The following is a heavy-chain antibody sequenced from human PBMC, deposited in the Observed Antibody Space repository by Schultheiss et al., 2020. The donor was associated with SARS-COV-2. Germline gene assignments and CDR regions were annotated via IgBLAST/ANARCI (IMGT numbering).Heavy chain of an antibody. D-gene: IGHD6-13*01. CDR2: IYTSGST. CDR1: GGSISSGSYY. CDR3: ARGRYSSSWYNRKYWFDP. Sequence: SETLSLTCTVSGGSISSGSYYWSWIRQPAGKGLEWIGRIYTSGSTNYNPSLKSRVTISVDTSKNQFSLKLSSVTAADTAVYYCARGRYSSSWYNRKYWFDPWGQGTLVTVSS. V-gene: IGHV4-61*02. J-gene: IGHJ5*02.